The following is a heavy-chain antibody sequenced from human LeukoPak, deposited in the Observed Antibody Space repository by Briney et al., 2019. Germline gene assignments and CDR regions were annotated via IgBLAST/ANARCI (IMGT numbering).Heavy chain of an antibody. CDR3: ASSPVVLVPSGYREDDNWFDP. J-gene: IGHJ5*02. CDR2: IYWNNDK. V-gene: IGHV2-5*01. CDR1: GFSLSTSGMG. D-gene: IGHD2-2*01. Sequence: SGPTQVKPTQTVTLTCTFSGFSLSTSGMGVGWIRQPPGKALEWLALIYWNNDKRYSPSLRSRLTITKDTSKNQVVLTMTNMDPVDTATYFCASSPVVLVPSGYREDDNWFDPWGQGTLVTVSS.